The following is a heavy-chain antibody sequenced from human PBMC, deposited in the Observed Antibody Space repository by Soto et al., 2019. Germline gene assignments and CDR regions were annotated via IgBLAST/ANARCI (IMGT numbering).Heavy chain of an antibody. CDR2: ISGSDGST. CDR1: GFTFSSYA. J-gene: IGHJ6*03. CDR3: AKGSSGYSGYRYYMDV. D-gene: IGHD5-12*01. V-gene: IGHV3-23*01. Sequence: GGSLRLSCAASGFTFSSYAMSWVRQAPGKGLEWVSAISGSDGSTYYADSVKGRFTISRDNSKNTLYLQMNSLRAEDTAVYYCAKGSSGYSGYRYYMDVWGKGTTVTVSS.